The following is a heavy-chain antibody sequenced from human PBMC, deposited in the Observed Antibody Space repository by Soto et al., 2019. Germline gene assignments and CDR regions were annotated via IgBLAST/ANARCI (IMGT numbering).Heavy chain of an antibody. Sequence: KAGGSLRLSCAASGFTFSSYAMSWVRQAPGKGLEWVGRIKSKTDGGTTDYAAPVKGRFTISRDDSKNTLYLQMNSLKTEDTAVYYCTTGYSSSWFDYYYYYLDVWGKGTTVTVSS. D-gene: IGHD6-13*01. CDR2: IKSKTDGGTT. V-gene: IGHV3-15*01. J-gene: IGHJ6*03. CDR3: TTGYSSSWFDYYYYYLDV. CDR1: GFTFSSYA.